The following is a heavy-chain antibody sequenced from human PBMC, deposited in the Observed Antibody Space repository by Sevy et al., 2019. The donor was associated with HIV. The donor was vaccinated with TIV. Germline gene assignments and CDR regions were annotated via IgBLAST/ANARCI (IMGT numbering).Heavy chain of an antibody. Sequence: GGSLRLSCSASGFSFFNAWMSWVRQAPGKGLEWIGRIRSETDGGTTEYTASGKGRFTIYRDDSKDTRYLQMNSQKTEDTAVYYCATERWGFFDSITRYLLPYFDSWGQGTMVTVSS. D-gene: IGHD3-10*01. J-gene: IGHJ4*02. CDR1: GFSFFNAW. V-gene: IGHV3-15*01. CDR2: IRSETDGGTT. CDR3: ATERWGFFDSITRYLLPYFDS.